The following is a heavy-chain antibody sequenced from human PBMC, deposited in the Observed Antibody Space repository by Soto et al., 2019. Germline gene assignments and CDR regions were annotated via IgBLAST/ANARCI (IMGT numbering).Heavy chain of an antibody. Sequence: EVQLVESGGGLVQPGGSLRLSCAASGFTFSSYWMHWVRQAPGKGLVWVSRINSDGSRTNYADSVKGRFTISRDNAKNPLYLQMNSLRAEDTAVYYCARDQTAGDWFDPWGQGTLVTVSS. CDR2: INSDGSRT. D-gene: IGHD2-21*02. CDR1: GFTFSSYW. CDR3: ARDQTAGDWFDP. J-gene: IGHJ5*02. V-gene: IGHV3-74*01.